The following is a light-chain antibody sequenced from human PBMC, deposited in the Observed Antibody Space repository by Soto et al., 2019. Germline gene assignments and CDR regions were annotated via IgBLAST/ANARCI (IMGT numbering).Light chain of an antibody. CDR3: QKYSSAPFT. Sequence: DIQMTQSPSSLSASVGGRVTITCRASQGITNFLAWYQQKPGTAPKLLIYAASTLHSGVPSRFSGNGYGTEFSLNITSLQSEDAATYYCQKYSSAPFTFGAGTKVEIK. V-gene: IGKV1-27*01. J-gene: IGKJ3*01. CDR1: QGITNF. CDR2: AAS.